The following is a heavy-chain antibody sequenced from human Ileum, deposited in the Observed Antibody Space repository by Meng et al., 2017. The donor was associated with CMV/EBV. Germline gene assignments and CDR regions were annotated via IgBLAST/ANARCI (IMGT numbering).Heavy chain of an antibody. Sequence: GGSLRLSCAASGFSLKNNPLHWVRQTPDKGLEWLAVNSPDGIGKHYPDSVKRRFTISRDNSKNTLYLEMNSLRPEDTALYYCAREGYSSGRAGAFDLLGQGTMVTVSS. J-gene: IGHJ3*01. CDR1: GFSLKNNP. D-gene: IGHD2-15*01. CDR3: AREGYSSGRAGAFDL. V-gene: IGHV3-30-3*01. CDR2: NSPDGIGK.